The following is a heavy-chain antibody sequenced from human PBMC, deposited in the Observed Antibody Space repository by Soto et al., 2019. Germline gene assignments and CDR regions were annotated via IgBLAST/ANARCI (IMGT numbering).Heavy chain of an antibody. J-gene: IGHJ4*02. CDR3: ARETYLQWLVLDY. CDR1: THSITNFY. V-gene: IGHV4-4*07. Sequence: SQSLSLTWTLSTHSITNFYSNWMRQLAGKGLGWIGRVYTSGSTNYNPSLKSRVTMSVDTPKNQFSLKLISVTAADAAVYYCARETYLQWLVLDYWGQGALVTVSS. D-gene: IGHD6-19*01. CDR2: VYTSGST.